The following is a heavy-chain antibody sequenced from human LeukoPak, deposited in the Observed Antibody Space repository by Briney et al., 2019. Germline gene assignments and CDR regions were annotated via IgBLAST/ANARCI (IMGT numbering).Heavy chain of an antibody. CDR3: ATGVSEVQWLGY. CDR2: FDPEDGET. J-gene: IGHJ4*02. CDR1: GYTLTELS. V-gene: IGHV1-24*01. D-gene: IGHD6-19*01. Sequence: ASVKVPCKVSGYTLTELSMHWVRQAPGKGLEWMGGFDPEDGETIYAQKFQGRVTMTEDTSTDTAYMELSSLRSEDTAVYYCATGVSEVQWLGYWGQGTLVTVSS.